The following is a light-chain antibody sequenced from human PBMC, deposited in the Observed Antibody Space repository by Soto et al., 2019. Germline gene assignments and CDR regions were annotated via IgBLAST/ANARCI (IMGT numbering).Light chain of an antibody. CDR3: SSYAGSNNLGVV. CDR1: SSDVGGYNY. V-gene: IGLV2-8*01. J-gene: IGLJ2*01. CDR2: EVS. Sequence: QSALTQPPSASGSPGQSVTISCTVTSSDVGGYNYVSWYQQHPGKAPKLMIYEVSKRPSGVPDRFSGSKSGNTASLTVSGLQAEDEADYYCSSYAGSNNLGVVFGGGTKLTVL.